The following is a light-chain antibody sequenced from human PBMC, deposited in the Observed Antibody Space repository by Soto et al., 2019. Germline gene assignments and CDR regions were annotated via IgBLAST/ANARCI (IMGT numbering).Light chain of an antibody. CDR2: GAS. Sequence: DMFLTHSPATPSVAHGERVTFSCRASQGVSRKLVWYQHKPGQAPRLLISGASNKATGIPARFSGSGSGTDFTLTISSLEPEDFAVYYCQQRSNWHPTFGQGTRLEIK. J-gene: IGKJ5*01. V-gene: IGKV3-11*01. CDR3: QQRSNWHPT. CDR1: QGVSRK.